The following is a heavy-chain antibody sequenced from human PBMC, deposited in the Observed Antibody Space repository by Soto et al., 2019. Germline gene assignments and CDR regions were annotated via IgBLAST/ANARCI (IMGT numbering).Heavy chain of an antibody. V-gene: IGHV3-30*18. D-gene: IGHD1-26*01. Sequence: QVQLLESGGGVVQPGRSLRLSCAASGFTFSSYGMHWVRQAPGKGLEWVAVISYDGSNKYYADSVKGRFTISRDNSKNTLYLQMNSLRAEDTDVYYCAKDGSGSGRDYWVQGTLVTVSS. CDR1: GFTFSSYG. J-gene: IGHJ4*02. CDR3: AKDGSGSGRDY. CDR2: ISYDGSNK.